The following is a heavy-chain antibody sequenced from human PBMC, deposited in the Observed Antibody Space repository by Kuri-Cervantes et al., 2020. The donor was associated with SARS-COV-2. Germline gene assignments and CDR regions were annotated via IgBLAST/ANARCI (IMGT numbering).Heavy chain of an antibody. J-gene: IGHJ4*02. D-gene: IGHD2/OR15-2a*01. V-gene: IGHV3-21*04. Sequence: GESLKISCAASGFTFSSYSMNWVRQAPGKGLEWVSSISSSSSYIYYADSVKGRFTVSRDNTKNILHLHMHSLRADDTALYYCARRNFYGTRDYFDFWGQGTLVTVSS. CDR3: ARRNFYGTRDYFDF. CDR2: ISSSSSYI. CDR1: GFTFSSYS.